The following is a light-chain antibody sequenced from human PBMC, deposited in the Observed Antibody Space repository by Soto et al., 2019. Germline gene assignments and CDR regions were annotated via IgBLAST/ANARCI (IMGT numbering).Light chain of an antibody. CDR1: QSVNSN. CDR2: DAS. J-gene: IGKJ4*01. Sequence: EIVMTQSPATLSVSPGERATVSCRASQSVNSNLAWYQQKPGQAPRLLIYDASTRATGIPARFGGSGSGTAFTLTISSLQSEDVAVYYCQQYNKWPPLTFGGGTKVEIK. V-gene: IGKV3-15*01. CDR3: QQYNKWPPLT.